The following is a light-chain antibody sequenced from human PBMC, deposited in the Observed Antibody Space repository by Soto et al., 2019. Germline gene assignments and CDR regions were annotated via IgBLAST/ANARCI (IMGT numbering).Light chain of an antibody. CDR1: SSDVGGYNY. V-gene: IGLV2-8*01. J-gene: IGLJ3*02. CDR2: EVN. CDR3: SSYAGSGTWV. Sequence: QSALTQPPSASGSPGQSVAISCTGTSSDVGGYNYVSWYQQHPGKAPKLMIYEVNKRPSGVPDRFSGSKSGNTASLTVSGLQAEDEADYYCSSYAGSGTWVFGGGTKVTVL.